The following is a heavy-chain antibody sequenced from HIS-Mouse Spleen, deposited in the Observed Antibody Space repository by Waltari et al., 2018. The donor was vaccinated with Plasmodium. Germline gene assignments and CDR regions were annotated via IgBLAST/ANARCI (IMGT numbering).Heavy chain of an antibody. J-gene: IGHJ4*02. Sequence: EVQLVESGGGLVKPGGSLRLSCSASGFTCSSYSRNWVRQARGKGLEWVSSISSSSSYIYYADSVKGRFTISRDNAKNSLYLQMNSLRAEDTAVYYCARESSSSWYFDYWGQGTLVTVSS. CDR1: GFTCSSYS. CDR2: ISSSSSYI. D-gene: IGHD6-13*01. V-gene: IGHV3-21*01. CDR3: ARESSSSWYFDY.